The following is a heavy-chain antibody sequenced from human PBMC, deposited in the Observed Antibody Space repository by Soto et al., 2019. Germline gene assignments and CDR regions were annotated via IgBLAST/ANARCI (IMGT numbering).Heavy chain of an antibody. CDR1: GFTCSNAW. D-gene: IGHD3-22*01. J-gene: IGHJ6*01. V-gene: IGHV3-15*07. CDR3: AKETAFYYCCGYYPDLHAFRGRRTPVLGSAGM. Sequence: GGSLRLSCAASGFTCSNAWINWVRQAPGKGLEWVGRIKSKTDGGTTDFAAPVKGRFAISRDDSKNMVYLQMNSLKTEDTAVYYCAKETAFYYCCGYYPDLHAFRGRRTPVLGSAGM. CDR2: IKSKTDGGTT.